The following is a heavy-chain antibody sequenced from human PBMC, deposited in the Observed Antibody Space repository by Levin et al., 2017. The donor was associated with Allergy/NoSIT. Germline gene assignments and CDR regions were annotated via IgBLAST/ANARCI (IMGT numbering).Heavy chain of an antibody. CDR1: GFTFSSYA. CDR2: ISYDGSNK. J-gene: IGHJ6*02. D-gene: IGHD6-13*01. V-gene: IGHV3-30*04. CDR3: ARDIGGSSRYYYYGMDV. Sequence: GESLKISCAASGFTFSSYAMHWVRQAPGKGLEWVAVISYDGSNKYYADSVKGRFTISRDNSKNTLYLQMNSLRAEDTAVYYCARDIGGSSRYYYYGMDVWGQGTTVTVSS.